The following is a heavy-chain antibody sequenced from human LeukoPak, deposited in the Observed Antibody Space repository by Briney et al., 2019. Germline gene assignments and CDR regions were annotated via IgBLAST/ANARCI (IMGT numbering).Heavy chain of an antibody. CDR2: VDPEDGET. CDR3: ARNAMATIGY. J-gene: IGHJ4*02. Sequence: GASVKVSCKASGYTFTDYYMHWVQQAPGKGLEWMGRVDPEDGETIYAEKFQGRVTITADTSTDTAYMELSSLRSEDTAVYYCARNAMATIGYWGQGTLVTVSS. V-gene: IGHV1-69-2*01. D-gene: IGHD5-24*01. CDR1: GYTFTDYY.